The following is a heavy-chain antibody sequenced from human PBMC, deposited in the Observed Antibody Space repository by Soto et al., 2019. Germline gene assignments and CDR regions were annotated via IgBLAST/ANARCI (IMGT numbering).Heavy chain of an antibody. Sequence: SETLSLTCTVSGGSISSGDYYWCWIRQXPGKGLEWIGYISYIAYTSYNPSLKGRVSISVDTSKNQFSLKLTSVTAADTAVYYCAREQFSVFHGVVDVWGQGTTVTVSS. CDR2: ISYIAYT. V-gene: IGHV4-30-4*01. D-gene: IGHD3-10*01. CDR3: AREQFSVFHGVVDV. J-gene: IGHJ6*01. CDR1: GGSISSGDYY.